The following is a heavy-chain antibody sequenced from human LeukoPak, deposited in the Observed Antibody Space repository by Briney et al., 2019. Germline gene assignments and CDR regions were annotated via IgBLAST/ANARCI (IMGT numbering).Heavy chain of an antibody. CDR2: INHSGNT. CDR1: GGSFSGYS. V-gene: IGHV4-34*01. Sequence: PSETLSLTCGVYGGSFSGYSWSWIRQPPGKGLEWIGEINHSGNTNYNPSLKSRVTISVDTSKNQFSLKLSSVTAADTAVYYCARGCSSTSCPGGFDYWGQGTLVTVSS. J-gene: IGHJ4*02. CDR3: ARGCSSTSCPGGFDY. D-gene: IGHD2-2*01.